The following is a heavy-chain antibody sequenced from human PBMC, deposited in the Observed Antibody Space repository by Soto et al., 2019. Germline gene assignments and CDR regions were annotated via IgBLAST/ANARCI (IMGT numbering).Heavy chain of an antibody. J-gene: IGHJ3*01. D-gene: IGHD6-19*01. Sequence: QVQLVQSGAEVKKPGSSVKVSCRASGGTLNKHAITWVRRAPGLGLEWLGGIIPMFGIASYPQKFQGRVTITADDSTNTSHMELNSLTSDDTAVYYCARGGTSGWLKGAYDVWGQGTMVTVSS. V-gene: IGHV1-69*01. CDR2: IIPMFGIA. CDR3: ARGGTSGWLKGAYDV. CDR1: GGTLNKHA.